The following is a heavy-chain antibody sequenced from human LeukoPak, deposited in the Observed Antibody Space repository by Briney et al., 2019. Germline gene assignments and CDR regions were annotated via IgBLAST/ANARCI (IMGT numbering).Heavy chain of an antibody. J-gene: IGHJ4*02. CDR3: ARALVYVYTEMKFDN. CDR2: ISTSNGNT. D-gene: IGHD2-2*02. Sequence: ASVKVSCKASGYSFTRYGITWVRQAPGQGLEWMGWISTSNGNTYYAQKLQGRVTLTTDTSTSTAYMEVSSLRSDDTALYYYARALVYVYTEMKFDNWGQGTLVTVSS. CDR1: GYSFTRYG. V-gene: IGHV1-18*01.